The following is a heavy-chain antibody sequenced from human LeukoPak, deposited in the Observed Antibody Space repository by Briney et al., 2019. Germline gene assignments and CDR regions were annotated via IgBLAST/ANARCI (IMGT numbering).Heavy chain of an antibody. CDR3: AAVIDY. CDR1: GFTFSSYE. J-gene: IGHJ4*02. CDR2: ISNSGSTK. V-gene: IGHV3-48*03. Sequence: PGGSLRLPCAASGFTFSSYEMNWIRQAPGKGLEWISYISNSGSTKYYADSVKGRFTISRDNAKNSVFLQMNSLRAEDTAVYYCAAVIDYWGQGTLVTVSS.